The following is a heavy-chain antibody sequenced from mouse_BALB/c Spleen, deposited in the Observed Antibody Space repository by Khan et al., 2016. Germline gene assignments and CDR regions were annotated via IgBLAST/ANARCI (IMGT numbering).Heavy chain of an antibody. D-gene: IGHD2-3*01. CDR2: INTNTGEP. CDR1: GYTFTNYG. CDR3: GRDGYFYFDY. V-gene: IGHV9-3*02. Sequence: QIQLVQSGPELKKPGETVKISCKASGYTFTNYGMNWVKQAPGKGLKWMGWINTNTGEPTYAEEFKGRFAFSLETSASTAYLQINNLKNEDTATYFCGRDGYFYFDYWGQGTTLTVSS. J-gene: IGHJ2*01.